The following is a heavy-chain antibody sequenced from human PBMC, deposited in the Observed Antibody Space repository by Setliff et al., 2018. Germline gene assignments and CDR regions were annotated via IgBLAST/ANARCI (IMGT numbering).Heavy chain of an antibody. J-gene: IGHJ4*02. CDR1: GFSVSDHY. D-gene: IGHD3-10*01. CDR3: VRAVVIRGSKPLDS. Sequence: GGSLRLSCAASGFSVSDHYMDWVRQAPGKGLEWVGRTKNKANAGYMEYAASVKDRFIISRDDSKNSLYLQMYSLKSDDTAVYYCVRAVVIRGSKPLDSWGQGTLVTVSS. CDR2: TKNKANAGYM. V-gene: IGHV3-72*01.